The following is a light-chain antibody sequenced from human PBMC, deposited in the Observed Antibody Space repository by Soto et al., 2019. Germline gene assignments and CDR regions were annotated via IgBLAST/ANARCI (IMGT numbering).Light chain of an antibody. Sequence: DVVMTQSPLSLPVTLGQPASISCWSSQSLSYSDGNIYLNWFHQRPGQSPSRLIYKVFNRDSGVPDRFGGSGSGTDFTLKISRVEAEDVGIYYCMRGTHRPITFGGGTKVEIK. CDR1: QSLSYSDGNIY. CDR2: KVF. J-gene: IGKJ4*01. CDR3: MRGTHRPIT. V-gene: IGKV2-30*01.